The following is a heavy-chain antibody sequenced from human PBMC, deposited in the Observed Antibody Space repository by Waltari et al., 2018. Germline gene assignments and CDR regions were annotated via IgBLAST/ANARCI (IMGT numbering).Heavy chain of an antibody. J-gene: IGHJ6*02. Sequence: EVQLVESGGGLVKPGGSLRLSCAASGFTFSSYSMNWVRQAPGKGLEWVSSISSSSSYIYYADSVNGRFTISRDNAKNSLYLQMNSLRAEDTAVYYWSRDSNYYDILTGSSPPYYYYGMDVWGQGTLVTVSS. CDR3: SRDSNYYDILTGSSPPYYYYGMDV. D-gene: IGHD3-9*01. V-gene: IGHV3-21*01. CDR2: ISSSSSYI. CDR1: GFTFSSYS.